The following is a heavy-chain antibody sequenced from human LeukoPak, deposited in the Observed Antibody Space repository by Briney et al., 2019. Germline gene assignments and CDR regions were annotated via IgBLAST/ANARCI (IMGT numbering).Heavy chain of an antibody. CDR3: ARGGYSSSWPQLD. CDR2: ISAYNGNT. Sequence: KAXXYTFXXXXISWVXXAPGXXLXXXXWISAYNGNTNYAQKLQGRVTMTTDTSTSTAYMELRSLRSDDTAIYYCARGGYSSSWPQLDWGQGTLVTVSS. V-gene: IGHV1-18*01. J-gene: IGHJ4*02. D-gene: IGHD6-13*01. CDR1: XYTFXXXX.